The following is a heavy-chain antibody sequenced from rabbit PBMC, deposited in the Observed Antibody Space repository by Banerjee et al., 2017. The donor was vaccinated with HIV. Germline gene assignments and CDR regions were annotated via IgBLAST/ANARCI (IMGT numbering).Heavy chain of an antibody. CDR2: INTSRGNT. V-gene: IGHV1S45*01. CDR1: GFSFSNKYV. Sequence: QEQLEESGGDLVKPEASLTLTCTASGFSFSNKYVMCWVRQAPGKGLEWIACINTSRGNTVYASWAKGRFTISKTSSSTVTLQMTSLTAADTATYFCARDMLYYTDGYGGHVYAFDLWGPGTLVTVS. J-gene: IGHJ4*01. D-gene: IGHD6-1*01. CDR3: ARDMLYYTDGYGGHVYAFDL.